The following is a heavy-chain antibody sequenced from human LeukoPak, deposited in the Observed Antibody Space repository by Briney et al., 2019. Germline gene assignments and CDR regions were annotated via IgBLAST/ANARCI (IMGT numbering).Heavy chain of an antibody. CDR2: VYYNGDT. J-gene: IGHJ4*02. V-gene: IGHV4-39*01. D-gene: IGHD3-3*01. CDR1: GVPISGGRYY. Sequence: SETLSLTCTVSGVPISGGRYYWGWVRQPPGKGLEWIGSVYYNGDTLDNPSLKSRVILSVDMSKNQFSVELTSVTAAETAVYYCARHASGVFDYWGLGILVTVSS. CDR3: ARHASGVFDY.